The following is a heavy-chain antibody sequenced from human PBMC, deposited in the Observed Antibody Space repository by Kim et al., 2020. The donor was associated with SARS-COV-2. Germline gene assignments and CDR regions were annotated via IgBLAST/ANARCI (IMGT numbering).Heavy chain of an antibody. J-gene: IGHJ6*02. V-gene: IGHV3-43*02. CDR2: ISGDGGST. CDR3: AKIPALTPIVVVPAASYYGMDV. CDR1: GFTFDDYA. D-gene: IGHD2-2*01. Sequence: GGSLRLSCAASGFTFDDYAMHWVRQAPGKGLEWVSLISGDGGSTYYADSVKGRFTISRDNSKNSLYLQMNSLRTEDTALYYCAKIPALTPIVVVPAASYYGMDVWGQGTTVTVSS.